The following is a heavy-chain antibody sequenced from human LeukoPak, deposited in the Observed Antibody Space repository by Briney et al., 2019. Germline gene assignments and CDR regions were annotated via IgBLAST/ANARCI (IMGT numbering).Heavy chain of an antibody. D-gene: IGHD6-13*01. V-gene: IGHV1-2*06. CDR1: GSTFTGYY. J-gene: IGHJ4*02. CDR2: INPNSGGT. CDR3: ARDRSSSSWYSDFDY. Sequence: ASVKVSCKASGSTFTGYYMHWVRQAPGQGLEWMGRINPNSGGTNYAQKFQGRVTMTWDTSISTAYMELSRLRSHDTAVYYCARDRSSSSWYSDFDYWGQGTLVTVSS.